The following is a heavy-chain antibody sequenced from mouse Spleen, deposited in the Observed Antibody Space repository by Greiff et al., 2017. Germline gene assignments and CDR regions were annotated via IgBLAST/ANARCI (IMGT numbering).Heavy chain of an antibody. V-gene: IGHV1-50*01. CDR3: AREGTTMVDY. J-gene: IGHJ2*01. CDR2: IDPSDSYT. Sequence: VQLQQPGAELVKPGASVKLSCKASGYTFTSYWMQWVKQRPGQGLEWIGEIDPSDSYTNYNQKFKGKATLTVDTSSSTAYMQLSSLTSEDSAVYYCAREGTTMVDYWGQGTTLTVSS. CDR1: GYTFTSYW. D-gene: IGHD1-1*01.